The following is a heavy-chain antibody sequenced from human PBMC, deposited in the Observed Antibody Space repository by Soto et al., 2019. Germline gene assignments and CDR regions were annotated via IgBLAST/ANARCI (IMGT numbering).Heavy chain of an antibody. D-gene: IGHD3-3*01. CDR2: IIPIFGTA. CDR3: ARDLFWSGYPNWFDP. Sequence: QVQLVQSGAEVKKPGSSVKVSCKASGGTFSSYAISWVRQAPGQGLEWLGGIIPIFGTANYAQKFQGRVTISADESTSIAYMELSSLRSEDTAVYYCARDLFWSGYPNWFDPWGQGTLVTVSS. V-gene: IGHV1-69*01. J-gene: IGHJ5*02. CDR1: GGTFSSYA.